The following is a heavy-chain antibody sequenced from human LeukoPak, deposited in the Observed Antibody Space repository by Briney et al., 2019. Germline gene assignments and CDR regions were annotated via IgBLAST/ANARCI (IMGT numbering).Heavy chain of an antibody. D-gene: IGHD4-23*01. CDR1: GFTFSSYG. CDR3: ARGGNLPFDY. J-gene: IGHJ4*02. V-gene: IGHV3-33*01. CDR2: IWYDGSNK. Sequence: GGSLRLSCAASGFTFSSYGMHWVRQAPGKGLEWVAVIWYDGSNKYYADSVKGRFTISRDNTKNSVYLQMSSLRAEDTAVYYCARGGNLPFDYWGQGTLVTVSS.